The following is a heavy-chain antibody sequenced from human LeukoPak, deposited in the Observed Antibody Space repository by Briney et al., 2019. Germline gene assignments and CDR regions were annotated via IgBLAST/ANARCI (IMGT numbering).Heavy chain of an antibody. CDR3: AWNSGGNYYDGGGYLDY. J-gene: IGHJ4*02. CDR2: ISAYNGNT. Sequence: ASVKVSCKSSGYTFTSYGISWVRQAPGQGLEWMGWISAYNGNTNNAQKLQGRVTITTDTSTSTASMELRSLRSDDTAVYYCAWNSGGNYYDGGGYLDYWGQGTLVTVSS. V-gene: IGHV1-18*01. CDR1: GYTFTSYG. D-gene: IGHD3-22*01.